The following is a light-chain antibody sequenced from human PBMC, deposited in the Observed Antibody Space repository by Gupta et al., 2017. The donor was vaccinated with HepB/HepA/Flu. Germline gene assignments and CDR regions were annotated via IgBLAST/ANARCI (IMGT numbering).Light chain of an antibody. J-gene: IGLJ1*01. V-gene: IGLV2-14*03. Sequence: QSALTQPASVSGSPGQSITISCTGTSSDVGGYNYVSWYQQHPGKAPKLMIYDVSNRPAGVANRFSGSKSGNTASLTISGLKAEAEADYYGGAYTSSSNYVFGTGTKVTVL. CDR3: GAYTSSSNYV. CDR1: SSDVGGYNY. CDR2: DVS.